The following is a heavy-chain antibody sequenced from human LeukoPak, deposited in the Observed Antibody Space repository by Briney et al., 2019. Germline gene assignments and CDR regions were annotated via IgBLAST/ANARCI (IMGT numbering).Heavy chain of an antibody. V-gene: IGHV4-39*01. Sequence: PSETLSLTCTVSGGSISSSSYYWGWIRQPPGKGLEWIGSIYHSGNTYYNPSLKSRLTISVDTSKNQFSLKLSSVAAADTAVYYCASNWNDEDDYWGQGTLVTVSS. J-gene: IGHJ4*02. CDR2: IYHSGNT. CDR1: GGSISSSSYY. CDR3: ASNWNDEDDY. D-gene: IGHD1-20*01.